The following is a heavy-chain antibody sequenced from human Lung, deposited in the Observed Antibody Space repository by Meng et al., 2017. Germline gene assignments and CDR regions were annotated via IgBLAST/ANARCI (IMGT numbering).Heavy chain of an antibody. Sequence: VGSGVGLVSRGGPLSLYCAAFRFTFTDHWMHCVRQGPGKVLVWVSRINRDGTKPTYADSVKGLFTISRDNAKNTLYLQMNNLRAEDTAFYYCTNDRLNHWGQGALVTVSS. D-gene: IGHD1-1*01. CDR3: TNDRLNH. V-gene: IGHV3-74*01. CDR1: RFTFTDHW. CDR2: INRDGTKP. J-gene: IGHJ1*01.